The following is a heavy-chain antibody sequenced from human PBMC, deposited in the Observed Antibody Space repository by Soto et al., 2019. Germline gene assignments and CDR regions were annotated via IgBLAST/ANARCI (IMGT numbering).Heavy chain of an antibody. J-gene: IGHJ4*02. D-gene: IGHD2-21*02. V-gene: IGHV1-18*01. CDR1: GYTFTAYG. Sequence: GASVKVSCKASGYTFTAYGFNWVRQAPGQGLEWMGWISVYTGNTNYAQNLQGRVTMTTDTSTRTAYMELRGLRSDDTAVYYCARGRAYCGGDCYLLEYWGQGTPVTLSS. CDR3: ARGRAYCGGDCYLLEY. CDR2: ISVYTGNT.